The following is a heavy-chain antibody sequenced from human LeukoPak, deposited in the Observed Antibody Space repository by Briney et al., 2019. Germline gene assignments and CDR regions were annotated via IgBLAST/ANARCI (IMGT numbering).Heavy chain of an antibody. CDR2: IYYSGST. D-gene: IGHD5/OR15-5a*01. Sequence: SETLFLTCTVSGGSISSSSYYWGWIRQPPGKGLEWIGSIYYSGSTYYNPSLKSRVTISVDTSKNQFSLKLSSVTAADSAVYYCARHSVPEGADYRGQGTLVTVSS. CDR3: ARHSVPEGADY. V-gene: IGHV4-39*01. CDR1: GGSISSSSYY. J-gene: IGHJ4*02.